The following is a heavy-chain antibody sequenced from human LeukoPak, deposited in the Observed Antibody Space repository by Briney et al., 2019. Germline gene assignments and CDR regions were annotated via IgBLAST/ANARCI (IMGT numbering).Heavy chain of an antibody. CDR1: GGSISSLNL. V-gene: IGHV3-53*01. J-gene: IGHJ4*02. CDR2: IYNGGAT. CDR3: AKSLYGGCDY. D-gene: IGHD3-16*02. Sequence: PSGTLSLTCAVSGGSISSLNLWSWLRQAPGKGQECVSVIYNGGATYYADSVKGRFTIFRDNSKNTVYLQMNSLRVEDTAVYYCAKSLYGGCDYWGQGTVVTVSS.